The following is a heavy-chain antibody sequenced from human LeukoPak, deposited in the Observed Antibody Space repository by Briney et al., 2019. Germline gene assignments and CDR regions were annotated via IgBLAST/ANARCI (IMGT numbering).Heavy chain of an antibody. V-gene: IGHV1-18*01. Sequence: ASVKVSCKASGYTFTSYGISWVRQAPGQGLEWMGWISAYNGNTNYAQKLQGRVTMTTDTSTSTAYMELRSLRSDDTAVYYCARVGGLGHRANGGRRAYYFDYWGQGTLVTVSS. D-gene: IGHD3-16*01. J-gene: IGHJ4*02. CDR2: ISAYNGNT. CDR3: ARVGGLGHRANGGRRAYYFDY. CDR1: GYTFTSYG.